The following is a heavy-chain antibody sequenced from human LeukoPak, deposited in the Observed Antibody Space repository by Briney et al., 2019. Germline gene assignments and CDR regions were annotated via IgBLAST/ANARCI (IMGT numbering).Heavy chain of an antibody. Sequence: GGSLRLSCAASGFTVSSNYMSWVRQAPGKGLEWVSVIYSGGSTCYADSVKGRFTISRDTSKNTLYLQMNSLRAEDTAVYYCARGGGIVGATTLFDYWGQGTLVTVSS. V-gene: IGHV3-66*01. CDR1: GFTVSSNY. D-gene: IGHD1-26*01. J-gene: IGHJ4*02. CDR2: IYSGGST. CDR3: ARGGGIVGATTLFDY.